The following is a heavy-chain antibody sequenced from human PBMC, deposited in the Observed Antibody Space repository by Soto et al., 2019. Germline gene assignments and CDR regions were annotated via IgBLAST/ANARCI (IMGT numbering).Heavy chain of an antibody. CDR2: IYHSGST. CDR1: GGSISSGGYS. CDR3: AKARAQYYDFWSGYPVDY. D-gene: IGHD3-3*01. J-gene: IGHJ4*02. Sequence: SETLSLTCAVSGGSISSGGYSWSWIRQPPGKGLEWIGYIYHSGSTYYNPSLKSRVTISVDRSKNQFSLKLSSVTAEDTAVYYCAKARAQYYDFWSGYPVDYWGQGTLVTVSS. V-gene: IGHV4-30-2*01.